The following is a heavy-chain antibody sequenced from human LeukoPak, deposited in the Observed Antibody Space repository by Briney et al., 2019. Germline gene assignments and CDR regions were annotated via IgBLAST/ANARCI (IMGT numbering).Heavy chain of an antibody. J-gene: IGHJ4*02. V-gene: IGHV3-30*18. CDR2: ISYDGSNK. CDR3: AKARSGSIYLGDY. Sequence: PGGSLRLSCAASGFTFSGFAMSWVRRTPGKGLEWVAVISYDGSNKYYADSVKGRFTISRDNSKNTLYLQMNSLRAEDTAVYYCAKARSGSIYLGDYWGQGTLVTVSS. D-gene: IGHD1-26*01. CDR1: GFTFSGFA.